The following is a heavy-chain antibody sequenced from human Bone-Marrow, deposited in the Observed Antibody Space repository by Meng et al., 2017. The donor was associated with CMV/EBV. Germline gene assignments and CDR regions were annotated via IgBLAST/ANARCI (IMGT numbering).Heavy chain of an antibody. D-gene: IGHD2-21*01. J-gene: IGHJ4*02. CDR3: ANLGDVVEYFDY. CDR2: ISSSSGST. CDR1: GFTFSSYS. Sequence: GESLKISCAASGFTFSSYSMNWVRQAPGKGLEWVSAISSSSGSTYYADSVKGRFTISRDNSKNSLYLQMNSLRAEDTAVYYCANLGDVVEYFDYWGQGTLATVSS. V-gene: IGHV3-23*01.